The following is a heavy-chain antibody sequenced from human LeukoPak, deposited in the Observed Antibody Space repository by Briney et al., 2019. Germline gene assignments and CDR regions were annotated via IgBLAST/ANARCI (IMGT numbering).Heavy chain of an antibody. Sequence: SETLSLTCAVSGGSISSSNWWSWVRQPPGKGLEWIGEIYHSGSTNYNPSLKSRVTISVDTSQKQFSLRLSSVTAADTAVYYCAKSNGYGLIDIWGQGTMVTVSS. J-gene: IGHJ3*02. V-gene: IGHV4-4*02. CDR2: IYHSGST. CDR3: AKSNGYGLIDI. D-gene: IGHD3-22*01. CDR1: GGSISSSNW.